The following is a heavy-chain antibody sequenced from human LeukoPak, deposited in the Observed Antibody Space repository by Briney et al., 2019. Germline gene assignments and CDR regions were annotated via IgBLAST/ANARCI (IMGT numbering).Heavy chain of an antibody. V-gene: IGHV1-2*02. Sequence: GASVKVSCKASGYTFTGDDMHWVRQAPGQGLEWMGWINPNSGGTNYAQKFQGRATMTRDTSISTAYMELSRLRSDDTAVYECARVYYYGMDVWGQGTAVTVSS. J-gene: IGHJ6*02. CDR3: ARVYYYGMDV. CDR2: INPNSGGT. CDR1: GYTFTGDD.